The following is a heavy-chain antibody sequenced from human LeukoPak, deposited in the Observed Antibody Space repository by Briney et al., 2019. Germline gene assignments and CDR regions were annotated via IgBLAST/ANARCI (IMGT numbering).Heavy chain of an antibody. CDR3: AQGFSSGWYPY. CDR2: ISINGETT. Sequence: PGGSLRLSCAVSGFSVNSFGMSWVRQAPGKGLEWISAISINGETTWYADSVKGRFIISRDNSKNALYLQLSSLRVEDTAVYYCAQGFSSGWYPYWGQGSLVSVSS. D-gene: IGHD6-19*01. CDR1: GFSVNSFG. J-gene: IGHJ4*02. V-gene: IGHV3-23*01.